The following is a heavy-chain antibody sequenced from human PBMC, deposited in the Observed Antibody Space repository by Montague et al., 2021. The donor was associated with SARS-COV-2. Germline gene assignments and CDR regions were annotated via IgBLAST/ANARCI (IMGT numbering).Heavy chain of an antibody. CDR3: ARASGKKTIFGVVISYFDC. V-gene: IGHV4-31*03. Sequence: TLSLTCTVSGASISSGGYYWSWIRQHPGKGLEWIGYIYYSGSTYYNPSLKSRVTISVDTSKNQFSLKLSSVTAADTAVYYCARASGKKTIFGVVISYFDCWGQGTLVTVSS. CDR1: GASISSGGYY. CDR2: IYYSGST. D-gene: IGHD3-3*01. J-gene: IGHJ4*02.